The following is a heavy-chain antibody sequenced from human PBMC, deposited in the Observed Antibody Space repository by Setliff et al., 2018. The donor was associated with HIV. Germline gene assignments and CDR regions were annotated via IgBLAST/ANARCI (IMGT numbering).Heavy chain of an antibody. V-gene: IGHV1-18*04. CDR2: ISAENGNT. J-gene: IGHJ6*02. Sequence: ASVKVSCKASGYSFINHAMHWVRQAPGQGLEWLGWISAENGNTNHAQNVQGRVTLTTDTSTSTAYMDLRSLRPDDTAVYYCAKDISASALYYYGMDVWGQGTTVTVSS. CDR3: AKDISASALYYYGMDV. D-gene: IGHD6-13*01. CDR1: GYSFINHA.